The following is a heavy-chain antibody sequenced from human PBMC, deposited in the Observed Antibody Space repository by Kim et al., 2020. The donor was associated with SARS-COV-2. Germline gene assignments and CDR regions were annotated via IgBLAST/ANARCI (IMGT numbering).Heavy chain of an antibody. D-gene: IGHD1-1*01. CDR1: GGSMTTYF. CDR3: ARRYNWKRGLGHAFYI. Sequence: SETLSLTCSVSGGSMTTYFWSWIRQPPGNTLEWIGYIYSSGSTNYNPSLKSRVIISIDTSKNQFSLNLSSVTAADTAVYYCARRYNWKRGLGHAFYIWG. J-gene: IGHJ3*02. CDR2: IYSSGST. V-gene: IGHV4-59*08.